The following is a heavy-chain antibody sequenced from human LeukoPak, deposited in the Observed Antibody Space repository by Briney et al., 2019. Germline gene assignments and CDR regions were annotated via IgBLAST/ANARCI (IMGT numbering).Heavy chain of an antibody. J-gene: IGHJ4*02. V-gene: IGHV1-2*02. CDR3: ARSLIAAAIKIFDY. Sequence: ASVKASCKASGYTFTGYYMHWVRQAPGQGLEWMGWINPNSGGTNYAQKFQGRVTMTRDTSISTAYMELSRLRSDDTAVYYCARSLIAAAIKIFDYWGQGTLVTVSS. CDR2: INPNSGGT. CDR1: GYTFTGYY. D-gene: IGHD6-13*01.